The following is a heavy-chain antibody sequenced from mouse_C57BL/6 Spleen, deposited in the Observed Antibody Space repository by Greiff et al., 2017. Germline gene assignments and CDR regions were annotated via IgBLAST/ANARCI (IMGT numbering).Heavy chain of an antibody. D-gene: IGHD1-1*01. V-gene: IGHV3-6*01. J-gene: IGHJ1*03. CDR3: ARAFITTVVATRYFDV. CDR1: GYSITSGYY. Sequence: EVKLLESGPGLVKPSQSLSLTCSVTGYSITSGYYWNWIRQFPGNKLEWMGYISYDGSNNYNPSLKNRISITRDTSKNQFFLKLNSVTTEDTATYYCARAFITTVVATRYFDVWGTGTTVTVSS. CDR2: ISYDGSN.